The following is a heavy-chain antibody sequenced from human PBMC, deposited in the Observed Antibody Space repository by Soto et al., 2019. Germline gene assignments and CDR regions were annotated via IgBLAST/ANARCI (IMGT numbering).Heavy chain of an antibody. D-gene: IGHD4-17*01. V-gene: IGHV4-34*01. CDR2: INHSGST. CDR1: GGSFIGYY. Sequence: PSETLSLTCAVYGGSFIGYYCIFIRQPPGKGLEWIGEINHSGSTNYNPSLKSRVTISVDTSKNQFSLKLSSVTAADTAVYYCARAQNYGDYWFAFDIWGQGTMVTVSS. CDR3: ARAQNYGDYWFAFDI. J-gene: IGHJ3*02.